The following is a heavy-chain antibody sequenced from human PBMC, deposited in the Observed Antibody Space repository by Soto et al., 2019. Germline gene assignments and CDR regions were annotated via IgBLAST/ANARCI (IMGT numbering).Heavy chain of an antibody. D-gene: IGHD3-10*01. CDR2: INHSGST. CDR1: GGSFSGYS. CDR3: ARDKITRIFDY. J-gene: IGHJ4*02. Sequence: SETLSLTCAVYGGSFSGYSWTWIRQPPGTGLEWIGEINHSGSTNYNPSLKSRVTISVDTSKNQFSLKLTSVTAADTAVYYCARDKITRIFDYWGQGTLVTVSS. V-gene: IGHV4-34*01.